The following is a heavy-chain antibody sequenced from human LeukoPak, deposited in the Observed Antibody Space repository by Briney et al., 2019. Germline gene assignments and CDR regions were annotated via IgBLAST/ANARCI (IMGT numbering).Heavy chain of an antibody. CDR1: GYSITSGYY. D-gene: IGHD4-23*01. CDR3: ARAYRGNYYFGY. J-gene: IGHJ4*02. V-gene: IGHV4-38-2*02. CDR2: IYHSGST. Sequence: PSETLSLTCTVSGYSITSGYYWGWIRQPPGKGLEWIGTIYHSGSTFYNPSLKSRLTISVDTSKNQFSLKLSSVTAADTAVYYCARAYRGNYYFGYWGQGTLVTVSS.